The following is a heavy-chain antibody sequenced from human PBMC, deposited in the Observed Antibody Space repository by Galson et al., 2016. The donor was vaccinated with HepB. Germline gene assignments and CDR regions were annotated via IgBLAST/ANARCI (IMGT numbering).Heavy chain of an antibody. Sequence: SETLSLTCAVYGGSFNNHYWSWIRQPPGKGLEWIGEMNHSGNNNYNPSLKRRVTISPDRSKTQFTLKLTSVTAADTAVYYCASQEMATINFDYWGQGTLVTVSS. CDR1: GGSFNNHY. V-gene: IGHV4-34*01. D-gene: IGHD5-24*01. CDR3: ASQEMATINFDY. J-gene: IGHJ4*02. CDR2: MNHSGNN.